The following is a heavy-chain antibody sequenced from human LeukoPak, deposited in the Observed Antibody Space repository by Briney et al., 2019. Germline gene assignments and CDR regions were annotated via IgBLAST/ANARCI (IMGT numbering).Heavy chain of an antibody. CDR3: AKGGDSSGYYNGDAFDI. Sequence: GGSLRLSCAASGFTFSIYDLSWVRQAPGKGLECVSAIGGSGGSTYYADSVKGRFTISRDNSKNTLYLQVNSLRAEDAAVYYCAKGGDSSGYYNGDAFDIWGQGTMVTVSS. CDR1: GFTFSIYD. CDR2: IGGSGGST. V-gene: IGHV3-23*01. D-gene: IGHD3-22*01. J-gene: IGHJ3*02.